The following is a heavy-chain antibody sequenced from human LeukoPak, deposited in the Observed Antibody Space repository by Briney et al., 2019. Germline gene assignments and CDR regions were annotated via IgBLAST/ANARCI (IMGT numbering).Heavy chain of an antibody. CDR3: AKEQGRDFWSGYPLGDY. CDR1: GFTFSSYA. Sequence: GGSLRLSCAASGFTFSSYAMSWVRQAPGKGLEWVSAISGSGGSTYYADSVKGRFTISRDNSKNTLYLQMNSLRAEDTAVYYCAKEQGRDFWSGYPLGDYWGQGTLVTVSS. CDR2: ISGSGGST. D-gene: IGHD3-3*01. V-gene: IGHV3-23*01. J-gene: IGHJ4*02.